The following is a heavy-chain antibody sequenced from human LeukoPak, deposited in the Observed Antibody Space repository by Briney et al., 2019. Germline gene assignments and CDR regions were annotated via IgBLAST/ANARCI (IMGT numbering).Heavy chain of an antibody. CDR2: ISSSESNT. J-gene: IGHJ4*02. CDR1: GFTFDNYA. V-gene: IGHV3-23*01. Sequence: PGGSLRLSCAVSGFTFDNYAMSWVRQAPGKGLEWVSAISSSESNTNYADSVKGRFTISRDNAKNSLYLQMNSLRAEDTAVYYCVKQAGVYWGQGTLVTVSS. CDR3: VKQAGVY. D-gene: IGHD6-19*01.